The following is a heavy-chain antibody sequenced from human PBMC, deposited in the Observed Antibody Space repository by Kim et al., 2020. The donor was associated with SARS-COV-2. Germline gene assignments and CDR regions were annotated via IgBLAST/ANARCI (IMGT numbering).Heavy chain of an antibody. CDR2: INHSGST. Sequence: SETLSLTCAVYGGSFSGYYWSWIRQPPGKGLEWIGEINHSGSTNYNPSLKSRVTISVDTSKNQFSLKLSSVTAADTAVYYCASGYCTGGVCYPRSYYYYYGMDVGGQGTTVTVSS. D-gene: IGHD2-8*02. CDR3: ASGYCTGGVCYPRSYYYYYGMDV. V-gene: IGHV4-34*01. J-gene: IGHJ6*02. CDR1: GGSFSGYY.